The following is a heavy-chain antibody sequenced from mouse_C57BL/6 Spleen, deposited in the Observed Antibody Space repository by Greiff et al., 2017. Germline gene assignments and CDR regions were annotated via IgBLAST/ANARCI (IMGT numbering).Heavy chain of an antibody. CDR2: IYPGDGDA. J-gene: IGHJ2*01. CDR3: ARSGGNYFFDY. D-gene: IGHD2-1*01. CDR1: GYAFSSYW. V-gene: IGHV1-80*01. Sequence: VQLQQSGAELVKPGASVKISCKASGYAFSSYWMNWVKQRPGKGLAWIGQIYPGDGDANYNGKLKGKATLTADKSSSTAYMQLSSVTSEDSAVYFCARSGGNYFFDYWGQGTTLTGSS.